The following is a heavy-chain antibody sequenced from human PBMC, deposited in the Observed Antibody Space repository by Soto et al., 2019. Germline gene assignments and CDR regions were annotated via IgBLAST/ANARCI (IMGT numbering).Heavy chain of an antibody. CDR2: IYYSGST. V-gene: IGHV4-31*03. J-gene: IGHJ6*03. Sequence: SETLSLTCTVSGGSISSGGYYWSWIRQHPGKGLEWIGYIYYSGSTYYNPSLKSRVTISVDTSKNQFSLKLSSVTAADTAVYYCARGRYYYGSGRPYYYYMDVWGKGTTVTVSS. CDR1: GGSISSGGYY. D-gene: IGHD3-10*01. CDR3: ARGRYYYGSGRPYYYYMDV.